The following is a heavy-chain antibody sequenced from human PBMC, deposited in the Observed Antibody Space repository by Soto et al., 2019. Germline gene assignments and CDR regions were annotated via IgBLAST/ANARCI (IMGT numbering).Heavy chain of an antibody. Sequence: SETLSLTCTVSGGSISSGDYYWSWIRQPPGKGLEWIGYIYYSGSTYYNPSLKSRVTISVDTSKNQFSLKLSSVTAADNPVPYCPRAYGDDFDYWGPGTLVTVSS. CDR3: PRAYGDDFDY. D-gene: IGHD4-17*01. V-gene: IGHV4-30-4*01. CDR1: GGSISSGDYY. J-gene: IGHJ4*02. CDR2: IYYSGST.